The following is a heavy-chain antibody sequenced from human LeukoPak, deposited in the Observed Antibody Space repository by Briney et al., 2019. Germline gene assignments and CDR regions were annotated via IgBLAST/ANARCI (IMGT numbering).Heavy chain of an antibody. CDR1: GDSIISYY. CDR2: IYNSGST. CDR3: ARDRGRDILTGYYYNWFDP. D-gene: IGHD3-9*01. V-gene: IGHV4-4*08. J-gene: IGHJ5*02. Sequence: SETLSLTCTVSGDSIISYYWSWIRQPPGKGLEWIGYIYNSGSTNYNPSLKSRVTISVDTSKNQFSLKLSSVTAADTAVYYCARDRGRDILTGYYYNWFDPWGQGTLVTVSS.